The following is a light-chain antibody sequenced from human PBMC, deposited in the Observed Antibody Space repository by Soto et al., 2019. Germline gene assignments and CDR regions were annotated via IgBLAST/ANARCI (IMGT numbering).Light chain of an antibody. CDR3: QQYNSYS. J-gene: IGKJ1*01. CDR2: HAS. Sequence: DIQMTQYPSTLPACVEDRVTIMCRASQSIGNGLAWYQQKPGTAGKVQIYHASNLQSGVPSRFSGSGSGTEFTLTISSLQPDEFATYYCQQYNSYSFGQGTKVDIK. CDR1: QSIGNG. V-gene: IGKV1-5*02.